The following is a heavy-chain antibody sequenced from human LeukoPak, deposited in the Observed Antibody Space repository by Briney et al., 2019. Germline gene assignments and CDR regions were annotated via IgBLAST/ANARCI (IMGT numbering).Heavy chain of an antibody. CDR2: ISAYNGNT. CDR1: GGTFSSYA. V-gene: IGHV1-18*01. D-gene: IGHD3-10*01. J-gene: IGHJ4*02. CDR3: ARELKNYYGSGSYIDY. Sequence: ASVKVSCKASGGTFSSYAISWVRQAPGQGLEWMGWISAYNGNTNYAQKLQGRVTMTTDTSTSTAYMELRSLRSDDTAVYYCARELKNYYGSGSYIDYWGQGTLVTVSS.